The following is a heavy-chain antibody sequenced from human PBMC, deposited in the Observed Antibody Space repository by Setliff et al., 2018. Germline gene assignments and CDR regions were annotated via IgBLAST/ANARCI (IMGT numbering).Heavy chain of an antibody. CDR1: GGSFSDHF. CDR2: INHSGST. J-gene: IGHJ3*01. Sequence: PSETLSLTCTVYGGSFSDHFWSWIRQPPGKGLVWIGEINHSGSTNYNPSLKSRVTISVDASKNQFSLKLTSVTAADTAVYFCARVPHIWFGDLVTFDDAFDVWGQGTMVTVS. CDR3: ARVPHIWFGDLVTFDDAFDV. D-gene: IGHD3-10*01. V-gene: IGHV4-34*01.